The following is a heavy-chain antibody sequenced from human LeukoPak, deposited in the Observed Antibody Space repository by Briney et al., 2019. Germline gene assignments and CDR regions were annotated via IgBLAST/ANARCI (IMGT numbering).Heavy chain of an antibody. V-gene: IGHV1-69*05. CDR2: IIPIFCTT. CDR3: AGARISPGAINLYDWDYFAV. Sequence: SVKVSCKVSGCTFNNYASSWVRHAPGERLEWIGEIIPIFCTTKYAQKFQGRVTITKHDSTRTAYMELSSLRSEETAVYYCAGARISPGAINLYDWDYFAVCGR. CDR1: GCTFNNYA. J-gene: IGHJ2*01. D-gene: IGHD2-2*02.